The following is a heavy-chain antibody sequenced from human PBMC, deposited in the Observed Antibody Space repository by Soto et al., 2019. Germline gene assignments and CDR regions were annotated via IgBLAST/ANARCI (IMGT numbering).Heavy chain of an antibody. V-gene: IGHV3-66*01. J-gene: IGHJ6*03. CDR1: GFTVSSNY. D-gene: IGHD3-3*01. Sequence: SLRLSCAASGFTVSSNYMSWVRQAPGKGLEWVSVIYSGGSTYYTDSVKGRFTISRDDSKNTLYLQMNSLRAEDAAVYYCARDVRGRDGGSGYYQYYSYMDVWGKGNTVTVSS. CDR2: IYSGGST. CDR3: ARDVRGRDGGSGYYQYYSYMDV.